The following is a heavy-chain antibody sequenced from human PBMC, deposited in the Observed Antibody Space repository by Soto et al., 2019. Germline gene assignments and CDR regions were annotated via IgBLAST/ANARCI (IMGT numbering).Heavy chain of an antibody. J-gene: IGHJ4*02. CDR1: GYTFTSYA. CDR3: ARVYYAILTGSSKYYFDY. V-gene: IGHV1-3*01. CDR2: INAGNGNT. D-gene: IGHD3-9*01. Sequence: ASVKVSCKASGYTFTSYAMHWVRQAPGQRLEWMGWINAGNGNTKYSQKFQGRVTITRDTSASTAYMELSSLRSEDTAVYYCARVYYAILTGSSKYYFDYLGKGTLVAFCS.